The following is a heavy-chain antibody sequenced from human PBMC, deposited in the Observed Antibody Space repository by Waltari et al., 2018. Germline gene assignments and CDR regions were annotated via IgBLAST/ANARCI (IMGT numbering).Heavy chain of an antibody. J-gene: IGHJ4*02. CDR1: GLTLSNIW. CDR3: AMAAGTLY. D-gene: IGHD6-13*01. CDR2: INQDGREK. V-gene: IGHV3-7*01. Sequence: EVQLVESGGGLVQPGGSLRLSCAAFGLTLSNIWMSWVRQAQGKGLELVANINQDGREKYYVDSMKGRVTISRDNAKNSLFLQMDSLRAEDTAVYFCAMAAGTLYWGQGTLVTVSS.